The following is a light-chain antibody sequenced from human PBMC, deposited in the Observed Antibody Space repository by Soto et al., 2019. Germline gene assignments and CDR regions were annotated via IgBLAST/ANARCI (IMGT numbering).Light chain of an antibody. Sequence: EIVLTQSPGTLSLSPGERATLSCRASQSVSSSYFAWYQQKPGQAPRLLIYGASSRATGMPDRFSGSGSGTDFSLTISRLEPEDFAVYYCQQYGSSLWTFGQGTK. CDR1: QSVSSSY. J-gene: IGKJ1*01. V-gene: IGKV3-20*01. CDR3: QQYGSSLWT. CDR2: GAS.